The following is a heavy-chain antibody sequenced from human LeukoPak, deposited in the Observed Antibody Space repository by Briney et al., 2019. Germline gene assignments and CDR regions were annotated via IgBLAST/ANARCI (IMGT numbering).Heavy chain of an antibody. Sequence: SETLSLTCAVYGGSFSGYYWSWIRQPPGKGLEWIGYIYYSGSTNYNPSLKSRVTISVDTSKNQFSLKLSSVTAADTAVYYCARSAPYCGGDCFDYWGQGTLVTVSS. CDR3: ARSAPYCGGDCFDY. CDR2: IYYSGST. J-gene: IGHJ4*02. CDR1: GGSFSGYY. V-gene: IGHV4-59*01. D-gene: IGHD2-21*01.